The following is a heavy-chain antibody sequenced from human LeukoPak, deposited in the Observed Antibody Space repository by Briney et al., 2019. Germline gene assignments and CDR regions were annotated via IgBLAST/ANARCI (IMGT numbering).Heavy chain of an antibody. CDR1: GGSISSSNYY. J-gene: IGHJ3*02. D-gene: IGHD3-22*01. V-gene: IGHV4-39*07. Sequence: SETLSLTCTVSGGSISSSNYYWGWIRQPPGKGLEWIGSIYYSGSTHYNPSLKSRVTISVDTSKNQFSLKLSSVTAADTAVYFCARGPYSYDSSGAFDIWGQGTMVTVSS. CDR2: IYYSGST. CDR3: ARGPYSYDSSGAFDI.